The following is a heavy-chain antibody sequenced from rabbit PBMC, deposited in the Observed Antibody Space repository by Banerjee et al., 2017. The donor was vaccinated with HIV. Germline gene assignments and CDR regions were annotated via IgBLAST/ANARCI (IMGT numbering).Heavy chain of an antibody. CDR3: ARGDAGSSWGLDL. CDR2: IVTGSSGST. D-gene: IGHD4-2*01. V-gene: IGHV1S45*01. Sequence: QEQLEESGGGLVKPEGSLTLTCTASGFDLSSYYYMCWVRQAPGKGLEWIACIVTGSSGSTHYASWAKGRFTISKTSSTTVTLQLNSLTAADTATYFCARGDAGSSWGLDLWGPGTLVTVS. CDR1: GFDLSSYYY. J-gene: IGHJ4*01.